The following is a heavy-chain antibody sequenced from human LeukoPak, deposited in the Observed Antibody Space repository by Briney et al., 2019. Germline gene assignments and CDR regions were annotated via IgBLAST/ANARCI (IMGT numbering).Heavy chain of an antibody. D-gene: IGHD6-25*01. J-gene: IGHJ5*02. V-gene: IGHV5-51*01. Sequence: GESLKISCKGSGYSFTSYWIAWVRQMPGKGLEWMGIIYPGDSDTRYSPSFQGQVTISADKSISTAYLQWCSLKASDTAMYYCARRVAATENWFDPWGQGTLVTVSS. CDR2: IYPGDSDT. CDR1: GYSFTSYW. CDR3: ARRVAATENWFDP.